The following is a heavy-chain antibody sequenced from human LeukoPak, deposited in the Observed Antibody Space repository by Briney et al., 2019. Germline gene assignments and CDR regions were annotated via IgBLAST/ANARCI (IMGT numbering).Heavy chain of an antibody. V-gene: IGHV4-39*01. CDR3: ARQNGKGEYFDY. J-gene: IGHJ4*02. CDR1: GGSISSSSYY. D-gene: IGHD3-10*01. Sequence: SETLSLTCTVSGGSISSSSYYWGWIRQPPGKGLEWIGSIYYSGSTYYNPSLKSRVTISVDTSKNQFSLKLSSVTAADTAVYYCARQNGKGEYFDYWGQGTLVTVSS. CDR2: IYYSGST.